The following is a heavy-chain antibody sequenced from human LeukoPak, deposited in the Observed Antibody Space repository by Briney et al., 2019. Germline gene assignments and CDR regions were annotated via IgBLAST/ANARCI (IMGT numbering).Heavy chain of an antibody. CDR1: GGTFSSYA. D-gene: IGHD3-22*01. J-gene: IGHJ5*02. CDR2: IIPIFGTA. CDR3: ARNYYDSSGYYRNPVDWFDP. Sequence: GASVKVSCKASGGTFSSYAISWVRQAPGQGLEWMGGIIPIFGTANYAQKFQGRVTITTDESTSTAYMELSSLRSEGTAVYYCARNYYDSSGYYRNPVDWFDPWGQGTLVTVSS. V-gene: IGHV1-69*05.